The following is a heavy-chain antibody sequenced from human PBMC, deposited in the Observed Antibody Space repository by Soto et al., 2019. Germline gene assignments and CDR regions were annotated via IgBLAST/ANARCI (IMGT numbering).Heavy chain of an antibody. CDR2: TRNKANSYTT. Sequence: GGSLRLSCAASGFIFSNAWINWVRQAPGKGLEWVGRTRNKANSYTTEYAASVKGRFTISRDDSKNSLYLQMNSLKTEDTAVYYCARSNISYYYDSSGYSKGLAAFDIWGQGTMVTVSS. J-gene: IGHJ3*02. V-gene: IGHV3-72*01. CDR1: GFIFSNAW. D-gene: IGHD3-22*01. CDR3: ARSNISYYYDSSGYSKGLAAFDI.